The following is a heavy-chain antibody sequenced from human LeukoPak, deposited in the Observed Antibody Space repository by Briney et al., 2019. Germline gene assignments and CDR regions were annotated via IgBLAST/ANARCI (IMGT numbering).Heavy chain of an antibody. Sequence: ASVKISCKASGYTFTGYYMHWVRQAPGQGLEWMGWINPNSGGTNYAQKFQGRVTMTRDTSISTAYMELSRLRSDDTAVYYCARGWKNYCSSTSCYAGSPYYYYMDVWGKGTTVTVSS. CDR2: INPNSGGT. D-gene: IGHD2-2*01. CDR3: ARGWKNYCSSTSCYAGSPYYYYMDV. V-gene: IGHV1-2*02. CDR1: GYTFTGYY. J-gene: IGHJ6*03.